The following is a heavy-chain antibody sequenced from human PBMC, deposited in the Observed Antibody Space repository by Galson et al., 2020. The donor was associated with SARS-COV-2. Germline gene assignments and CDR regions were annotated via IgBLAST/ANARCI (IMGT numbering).Heavy chain of an antibody. D-gene: IGHD2-2*01. Sequence: SGPTLVKPTQTLTLTCTFSGFSLSTSGMCVSWIRQPPGKALEWLALIDWDDDKYYSTSLKTRLTISKDTSKNQVVLTMTNMDPVDTATYYCARVGLLCPYYYYGMDVWGQGTTVTVSS. CDR2: IDWDDDK. CDR3: ARVGLLCPYYYYGMDV. J-gene: IGHJ6*02. CDR1: GFSLSTSGMC. V-gene: IGHV2-70*01.